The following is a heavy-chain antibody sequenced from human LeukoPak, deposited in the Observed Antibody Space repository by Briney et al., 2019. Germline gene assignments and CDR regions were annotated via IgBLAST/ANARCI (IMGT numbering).Heavy chain of an antibody. CDR3: ARDGTALDY. Sequence: ASVKVSCKASGGTFSSYAISWVRQAPGQRLEWMGWINAGNGNTKYSQKFQGRVTITRDTSASTAYMELSSLRSEDTAVYYCARDGTALDYWGQGTLVTVSS. J-gene: IGHJ4*02. CDR2: INAGNGNT. CDR1: GGTFSSYA. D-gene: IGHD1-1*01. V-gene: IGHV1-3*01.